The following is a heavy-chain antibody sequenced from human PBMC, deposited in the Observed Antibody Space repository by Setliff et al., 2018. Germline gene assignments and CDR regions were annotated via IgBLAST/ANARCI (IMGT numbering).Heavy chain of an antibody. D-gene: IGHD3-22*01. CDR1: GFAFNNYP. CDR3: ARAHRYFSDTSGYFYDQGRSAFDV. V-gene: IGHV3-48*04. CDR2: ISTSGSTI. Sequence: GGSLRLSCAASGFAFNNYPMTWVRQAPGKGLEWISYISTSGSTIYYADSVKGRFTISRDDAKNSLFLQMNSLGVEDTALYYCARAHRYFSDTSGYFYDQGRSAFDVWGQGTMVTVSS. J-gene: IGHJ3*01.